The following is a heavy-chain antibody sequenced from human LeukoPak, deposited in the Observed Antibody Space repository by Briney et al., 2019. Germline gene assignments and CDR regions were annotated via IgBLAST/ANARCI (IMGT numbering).Heavy chain of an antibody. Sequence: PGGSLRLSCAASGFTFSSYSMNWVRQAPGKGLEWVSSISSSSSYIYYADSVKGRFTISRDNAKNSLYLRMNSLRAEDTAVYYCARDPVRGVIPFNWFDPWGQGTLVTVSS. CDR3: ARDPVRGVIPFNWFDP. V-gene: IGHV3-21*01. D-gene: IGHD3-10*01. CDR1: GFTFSSYS. CDR2: ISSSSSYI. J-gene: IGHJ5*02.